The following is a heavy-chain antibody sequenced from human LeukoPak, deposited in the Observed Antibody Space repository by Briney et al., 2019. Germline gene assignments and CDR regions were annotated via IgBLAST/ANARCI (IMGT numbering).Heavy chain of an antibody. CDR1: GGSISSGDYY. J-gene: IGHJ5*02. D-gene: IGHD2-2*01. CDR3: ARHGHTPIVVVPAAMKRWTSWFDP. CDR2: IYYSGST. V-gene: IGHV4-30-4*01. Sequence: PSQTLSLTCTVSGGSISSGDYYWSWIRQPPGKGLEWIGYIYYSGSTNYNPSLKSRVTISVDTSKNQFSLKLSSVTAADTAVYYCARHGHTPIVVVPAAMKRWTSWFDPWGQGTLVTVPS.